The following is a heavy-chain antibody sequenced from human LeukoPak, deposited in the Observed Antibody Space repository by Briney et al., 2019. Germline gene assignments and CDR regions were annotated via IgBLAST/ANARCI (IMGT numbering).Heavy chain of an antibody. V-gene: IGHV1-69*13. CDR3: ARGSAGGNIYFDY. CDR2: IIPIFGTA. CDR1: GGTFSSYA. D-gene: IGHD4-23*01. Sequence: SVTVSCKASGGTFSSYAISWVRQAPGQGLEWMGGIIPIFGTANYAQKFQGRVTITADESTSTAYMELSSLRSEDTAVYYCARGSAGGNIYFDYWGQGTLVTVSS. J-gene: IGHJ4*02.